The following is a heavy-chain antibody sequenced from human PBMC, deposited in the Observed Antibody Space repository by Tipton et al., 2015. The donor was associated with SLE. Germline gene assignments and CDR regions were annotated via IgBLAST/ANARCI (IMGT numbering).Heavy chain of an antibody. Sequence: NTKYAQRFQDRVTMTTDTSTSTAYMELRSLRSDDTAVYYCARSHPVVAAEMLDYWGQGTLVTVSS. CDR2: NT. D-gene: IGHD2-15*01. V-gene: IGHV1-18*01. CDR3: ARSHPVVAAEMLDY. J-gene: IGHJ4*02.